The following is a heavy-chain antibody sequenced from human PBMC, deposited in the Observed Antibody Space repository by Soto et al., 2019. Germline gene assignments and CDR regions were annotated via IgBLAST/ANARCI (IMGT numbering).Heavy chain of an antibody. Sequence: GGSLRLSCTGFGFTFGDYVLGWFRQAPGKGLEWVGFITRNSYGGTAEYAASVKDRFIISRDDSKSIAYLQMNSLKTEVTGVYYCTRGYCSGGTCLWGQGTLVTVSS. CDR2: ITRNSYGGTA. D-gene: IGHD2-15*01. CDR1: GFTFGDYV. V-gene: IGHV3-49*03. CDR3: TRGYCSGGTCL. J-gene: IGHJ4*02.